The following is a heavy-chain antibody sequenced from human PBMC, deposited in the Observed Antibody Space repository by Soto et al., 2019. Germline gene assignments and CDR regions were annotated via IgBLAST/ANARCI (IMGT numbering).Heavy chain of an antibody. CDR1: GDSVSSNSAA. Sequence: SETLSLTCAISGDSVSSNSAAWNWIRQSPSRGLEWLGRTYYRSKWYNDYAVSVKSRITINPDTSKNQFSLQLNSVTPEDTAVYYCARALKILGARSYYYYYYGMDVWGQGTTVTVSS. CDR2: TYYRSKWYN. D-gene: IGHD6-6*01. CDR3: ARALKILGARSYYYYYYGMDV. V-gene: IGHV6-1*01. J-gene: IGHJ6*02.